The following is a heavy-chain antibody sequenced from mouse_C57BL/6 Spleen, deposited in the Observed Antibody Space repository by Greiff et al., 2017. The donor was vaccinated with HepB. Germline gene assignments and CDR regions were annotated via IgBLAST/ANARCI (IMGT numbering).Heavy chain of an antibody. V-gene: IGHV1-82*01. CDR1: GYAFSSSW. J-gene: IGHJ1*03. D-gene: IGHD1-1*01. CDR2: IYPGDGDT. Sequence: QVQLKESGPELVKPGASVKISCKASGYAFSSSWMNWVKQRPGKGLEWIGRIYPGDGDTNYNGKFKGKATLTADKSSSTAYMQLSSLTSEDSAVYFCARKGDGSSYDWYFDVWGTGTTVTVSS. CDR3: ARKGDGSSYDWYFDV.